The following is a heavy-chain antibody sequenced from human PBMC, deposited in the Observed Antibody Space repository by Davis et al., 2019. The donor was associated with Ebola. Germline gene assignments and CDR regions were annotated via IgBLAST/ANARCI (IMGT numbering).Heavy chain of an antibody. CDR3: ARDPDY. CDR2: INHSGST. Sequence: MPSETLSLTCAVYGGSFSGYYWSWIRQPPGKGLEWIGEINHSGSTNYNPSLKSRVTISVDTSKNQFSLKLSSVTVADTAVYYCARDPDYWGQGTLVTVSS. CDR1: GGSFSGYY. V-gene: IGHV4-34*01. J-gene: IGHJ4*02.